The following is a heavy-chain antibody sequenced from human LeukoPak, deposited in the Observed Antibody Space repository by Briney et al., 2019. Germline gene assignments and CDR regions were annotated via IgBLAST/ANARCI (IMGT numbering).Heavy chain of an antibody. J-gene: IGHJ4*02. D-gene: IGHD6-19*01. CDR2: IKQDGSEK. V-gene: IGHV3-7*01. CDR1: GFTFSSYL. Sequence: GGSLRLPCAASGFTFSSYLMSWVRQAPGKGLEWVANIKQDGSEKYYVDSVKGRFTITRDNAKNSLYLQMNSLRAEDTAVYYCARDAIAVAPYSHFDYWGQGTLVTVSS. CDR3: ARDAIAVAPYSHFDY.